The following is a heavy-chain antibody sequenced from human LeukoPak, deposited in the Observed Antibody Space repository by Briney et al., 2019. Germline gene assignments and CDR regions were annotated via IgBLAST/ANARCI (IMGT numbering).Heavy chain of an antibody. V-gene: IGHV1-8*01. CDR1: GYTFTTYD. CDR2: MNPNSGDT. CDR3: ARGKVFAY. Sequence: ASVKVSCKASGYTFTTYDINWVRQATGQGLEWMGYMNPNSGDTEYAQKFQGRLTMTWDTSISTAYMELASLRSDDTAVYYCARGKVFAYWGQGTLVTVSS. J-gene: IGHJ4*02.